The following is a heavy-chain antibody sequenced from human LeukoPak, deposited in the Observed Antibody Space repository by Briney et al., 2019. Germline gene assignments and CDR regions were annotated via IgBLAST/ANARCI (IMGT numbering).Heavy chain of an antibody. V-gene: IGHV4-39*07. Sequence: SSETLSLTCTVSGGSISSNSYYWGWTRQPPGKGREWIGSIYYSGSTYYNPSLKSRVTISVDTSKNQFSLKLSSVTAADTAVYYCPRDPQGSSGWYIGDYWGQGTLVTVSS. J-gene: IGHJ4*02. CDR3: PRDPQGSSGWYIGDY. D-gene: IGHD6-19*01. CDR2: IYYSGST. CDR1: GGSISSNSYY.